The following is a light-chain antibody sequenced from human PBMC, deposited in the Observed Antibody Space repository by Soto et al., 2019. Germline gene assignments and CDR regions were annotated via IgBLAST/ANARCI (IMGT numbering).Light chain of an antibody. J-gene: IGLJ3*02. CDR3: GTWDSILNAVV. Sequence: QAVVTQPPSVSAAPGQKVTISCSGSSSNIGNNYVSWYQQLPGTAPKLLIYDNNKRPSGIPDRFSGSRSGTSATLGITALQTGDEADYFCGTWDSILNAVVFGGGTQLTVL. CDR1: SSNIGNNY. CDR2: DNN. V-gene: IGLV1-51*01.